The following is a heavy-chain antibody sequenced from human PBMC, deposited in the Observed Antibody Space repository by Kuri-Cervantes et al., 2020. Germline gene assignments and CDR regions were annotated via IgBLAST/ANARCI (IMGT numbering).Heavy chain of an antibody. CDR3: ARTYWGVTNFFLDN. CDR2: ISYDGSNK. CDR1: GFTFSSYG. D-gene: IGHD2-21*01. J-gene: IGHJ4*02. V-gene: IGHV3-30*03. Sequence: GGSLRLSCAASGFTFSSYGMHWVRQAPGKGLEWVAVISYDGSNKYYADSVKGRFTISRDNSKNTLYLQMNSLRAEDTAVYYCARTYWGVTNFFLDNWGQGTLVTVSS.